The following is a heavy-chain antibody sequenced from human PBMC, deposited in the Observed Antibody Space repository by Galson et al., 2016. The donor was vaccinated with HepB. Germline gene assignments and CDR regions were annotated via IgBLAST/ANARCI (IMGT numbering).Heavy chain of an antibody. CDR2: ITSDSRSI. V-gene: IGHV3-48*02. CDR3: ARIVYSEDNDRFFDL. J-gene: IGHJ2*01. D-gene: IGHD4-11*01. Sequence: SLRLSCAASGFALSSYSMTWVRQAPGKGLEWVSYITSDSRSIRYADSVKGRFTISRDNAKRSLYLQMRSLRDEDTAMYYCARIVYSEDNDRFFDLWGRGALVTVPS. CDR1: GFALSSYS.